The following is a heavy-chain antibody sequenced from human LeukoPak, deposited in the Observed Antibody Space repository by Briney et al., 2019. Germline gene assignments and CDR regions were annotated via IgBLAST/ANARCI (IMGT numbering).Heavy chain of an antibody. Sequence: SETLSLTCAVYGGSFSGYYWSWIRQPPGKGLEWIGEINHSGSTNYNPSLKSRVTISVDTSKNQFSLKLSSVTAADTAVYYCARGLPPTRQRWLQLGGDYWGQGTLVTVSS. D-gene: IGHD5-24*01. J-gene: IGHJ4*02. CDR2: INHSGST. V-gene: IGHV4-34*01. CDR3: ARGLPPTRQRWLQLGGDY. CDR1: GGSFSGYY.